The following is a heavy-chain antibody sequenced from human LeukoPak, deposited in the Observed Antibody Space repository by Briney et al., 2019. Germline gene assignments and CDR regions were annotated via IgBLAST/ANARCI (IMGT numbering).Heavy chain of an antibody. CDR1: GYSFTSYW. D-gene: IGHD3-22*01. CDR2: IYPGDSDT. V-gene: IGHV5-51*01. J-gene: IGHJ4*02. CDR3: AIPTYYYDSSGYYLGY. Sequence: GESLKISCKGSGYSFTSYWIGWVRQMPGKGLEWMGIIYPGDSDTRYSPSFQGQVTISADKSISTAYLQWSSLKASDTAMYYCAIPTYYYDSSGYYLGYWGQGTQVTVSS.